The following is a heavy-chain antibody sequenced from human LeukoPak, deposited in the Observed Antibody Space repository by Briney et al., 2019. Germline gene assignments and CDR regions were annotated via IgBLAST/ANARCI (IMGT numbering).Heavy chain of an antibody. Sequence: GESLRISCKGSGYRFTSYWISWVRQMPGKGLEWMGIIDPSDSYTNYSPSFQGHVTISADESIGTAYLQWNSLKASDTAMYYCARRGYCSGSGCYDYWGQGTLVTVSS. CDR1: GYRFTSYW. CDR2: IDPSDSYT. D-gene: IGHD2-15*01. V-gene: IGHV5-10-1*01. CDR3: ARRGYCSGSGCYDY. J-gene: IGHJ4*02.